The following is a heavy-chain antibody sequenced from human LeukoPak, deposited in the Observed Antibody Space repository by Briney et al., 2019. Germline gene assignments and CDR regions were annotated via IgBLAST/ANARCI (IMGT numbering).Heavy chain of an antibody. Sequence: GGSLRLSCAASGFTFSSYAMHWVRQAPGKGLEWVAVISYDGSNKYYADSVKGRFTISRDNSKNTLYLQMNSLRAEDTAVYHCARDRHYYGSGSYNWFDPWGQGTLVTVSS. CDR1: GFTFSSYA. CDR2: ISYDGSNK. J-gene: IGHJ5*02. V-gene: IGHV3-30*04. D-gene: IGHD3-10*01. CDR3: ARDRHYYGSGSYNWFDP.